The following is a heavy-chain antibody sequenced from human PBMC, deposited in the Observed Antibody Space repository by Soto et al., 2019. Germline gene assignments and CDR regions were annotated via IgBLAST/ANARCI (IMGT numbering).Heavy chain of an antibody. J-gene: IGHJ6*03. CDR2: IRSKANNYAT. V-gene: IGHV3-73*01. CDR1: GFTFSGSA. Sequence: GGSLRLSCAASGFTFSGSAMHWVRQASGKGLEWVGRIRSKANNYATAYSESVKGRFTISRDDSKNTAYLQMNSLKTEDTAVYYCSRQASDFWSGKPQYYMDVWGKGTTVTVSS. D-gene: IGHD3-3*01. CDR3: SRQASDFWSGKPQYYMDV.